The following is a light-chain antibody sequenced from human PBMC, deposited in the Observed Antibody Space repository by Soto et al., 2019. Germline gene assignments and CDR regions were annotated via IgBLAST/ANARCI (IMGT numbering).Light chain of an antibody. Sequence: AIRMTQSPSSLSASTGDRVTINCRASQGISSYLAWYQQKPGKAPKLLIYAASTLQSGVPSRFSGSGSGTDFTLTISCLQSEDFATYYCQQYYSYPPLTFGGGTKVEIE. J-gene: IGKJ4*01. CDR2: AAS. CDR1: QGISSY. CDR3: QQYYSYPPLT. V-gene: IGKV1-8*01.